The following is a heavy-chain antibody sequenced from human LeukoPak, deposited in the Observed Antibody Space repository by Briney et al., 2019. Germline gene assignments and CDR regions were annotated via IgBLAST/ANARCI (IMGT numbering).Heavy chain of an antibody. D-gene: IGHD3-22*01. CDR2: IYYSGST. V-gene: IGHV4-59*01. CDR1: GGSISSYY. CDR3: ARRVVVLPFSWYYYYMDV. Sequence: SETLSLTCTVSGGSISSYYWSWIRQPPGKGLEWIGYIYYSGSTNYNPSLKSRVTISVDTSKNQFSLKLSSVTAADTAVYYCARRVVVLPFSWYYYYMDVWGKGTTVTVSS. J-gene: IGHJ6*03.